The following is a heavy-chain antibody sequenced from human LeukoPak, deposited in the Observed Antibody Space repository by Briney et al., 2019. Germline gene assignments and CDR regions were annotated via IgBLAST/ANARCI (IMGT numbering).Heavy chain of an antibody. J-gene: IGHJ4*02. Sequence: SETLFLTCTVSGSSISSGDYYWNWFRQHPGKGLEWIGYMHYSGISNYNPSLKSRVTISVDTSKRQFSLNLSSVTAADTAVYYCTRAPTHYHGSGSYYGYFDYWGQGTLVTVSS. CDR2: MHYSGIS. V-gene: IGHV4-31*03. CDR3: TRAPTHYHGSGSYYGYFDY. CDR1: GSSISSGDYY. D-gene: IGHD3-10*01.